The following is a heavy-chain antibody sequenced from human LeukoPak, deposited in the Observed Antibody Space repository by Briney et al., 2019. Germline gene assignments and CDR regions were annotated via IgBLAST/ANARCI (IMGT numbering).Heavy chain of an antibody. V-gene: IGHV1-69*04. CDR1: GGTFSSYA. CDR2: IIPILGIA. D-gene: IGHD3-22*01. CDR3: AIGDYYDSSGYLDY. J-gene: IGHJ4*02. Sequence: GASVKVSCKASGGTFSSYAISWVRQAPGQGLEWMGRIIPILGIANYAQKFQGRVTITADKSTSAAYMELSSLRSEDTAVYYCAIGDYYDSSGYLDYWGQGTLVTVSS.